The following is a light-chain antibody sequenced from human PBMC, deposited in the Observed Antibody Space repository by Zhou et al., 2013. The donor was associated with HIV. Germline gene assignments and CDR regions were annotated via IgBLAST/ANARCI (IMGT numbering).Light chain of an antibody. CDR2: DAS. Sequence: DIQLTQSASFLSASVGDTVTITCRASQGITNYLNWYQHKPGKAPNLLIYDASNLDTGVPSRFSGSGSGTDFTLTITSLQPEDFGTYFCQQSYRSPHTFGQGTRLEIK. CDR3: QQSYRSPHT. J-gene: IGKJ5*01. V-gene: IGKV1-39*01. CDR1: QGITNY.